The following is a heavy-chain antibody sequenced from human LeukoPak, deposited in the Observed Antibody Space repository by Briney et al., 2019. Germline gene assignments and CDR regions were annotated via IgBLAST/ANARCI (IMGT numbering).Heavy chain of an antibody. J-gene: IGHJ4*02. CDR2: ISSSSSYM. CDR1: GFTFSSYS. Sequence: GGSLRLSCAASGFTFSSYSMNWVRQAPGKGLEWVSSISSSSSYMYYADSVKGRFTISRDNAKNSMYLQMNSLRAEDTAVYYCARVPRWELLVLDYWGQGTLVTVSS. V-gene: IGHV3-21*01. CDR3: ARVPRWELLVLDY. D-gene: IGHD1-26*01.